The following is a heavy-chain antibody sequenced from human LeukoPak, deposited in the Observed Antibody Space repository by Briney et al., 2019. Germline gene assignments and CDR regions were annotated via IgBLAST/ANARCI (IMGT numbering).Heavy chain of an antibody. Sequence: GGSLRLSCAASGLTFSSYAMHWVRQAPGKGLEWVAVISYDGSNKYYADSVKGRFTISRDNSKNTLYLQMNSLRAEDTAVDYCARDIPDYGDYGSVPGYWGQGTLVTVSS. D-gene: IGHD4-17*01. CDR3: ARDIPDYGDYGSVPGY. CDR1: GLTFSSYA. CDR2: ISYDGSNK. V-gene: IGHV3-30-3*01. J-gene: IGHJ4*02.